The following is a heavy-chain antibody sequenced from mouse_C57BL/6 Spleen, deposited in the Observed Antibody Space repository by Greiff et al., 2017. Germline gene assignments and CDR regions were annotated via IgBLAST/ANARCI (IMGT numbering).Heavy chain of an antibody. V-gene: IGHV5-4*01. Sequence: EVKLVESGGGLVKPGGSLKLSCAASGYTFSSYAMYWVRQTPEKRLEWVATISDGGSYTYYPDNVQGRFTISRDNAKINLYRQMSHLKSEDTALYCCARDAFWGQGTTLTVSS. J-gene: IGHJ2*01. CDR3: ARDAF. CDR1: GYTFSSYA. CDR2: ISDGGSYT.